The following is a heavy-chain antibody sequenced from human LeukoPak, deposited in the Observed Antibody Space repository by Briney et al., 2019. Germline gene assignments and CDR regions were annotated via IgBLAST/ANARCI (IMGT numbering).Heavy chain of an antibody. V-gene: IGHV3-49*03. CDR1: GFTFGDYA. Sequence: GGSLRLSCTASGFTFGDYAMSWFRQAPGKGLEWVGFIRSKAYGGTTEYAASVKGRFTISRDDSKSIAYLQMNSLKTEDTAVYYCTSTYYDFWSGYETTPYYFDYWGQGTLVTVSS. J-gene: IGHJ4*02. CDR2: IRSKAYGGTT. D-gene: IGHD3-3*01. CDR3: TSTYYDFWSGYETTPYYFDY.